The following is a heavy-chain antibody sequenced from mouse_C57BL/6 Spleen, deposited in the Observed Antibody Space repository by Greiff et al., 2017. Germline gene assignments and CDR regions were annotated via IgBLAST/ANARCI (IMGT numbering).Heavy chain of an antibody. D-gene: IGHD2-4*01. CDR3: ARQGDYPYYYAMDY. CDR2: ISSGSSTF. Sequence: EVKVEESGGGLVKPGGSLKLSCAASGFTFSDYGMHWVRQAPEKGLEWVAYISSGSSTFYYADTLKGRFTISRDNAKNTLFLQMTSLRSEDTAMYYCARQGDYPYYYAMDYWGQGTSVTVSS. V-gene: IGHV5-17*01. J-gene: IGHJ4*01. CDR1: GFTFSDYG.